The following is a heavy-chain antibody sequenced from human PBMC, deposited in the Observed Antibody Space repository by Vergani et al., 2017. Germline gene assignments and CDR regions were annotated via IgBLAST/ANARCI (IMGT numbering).Heavy chain of an antibody. CDR1: GFTFSSYA. Sequence: EVQLLESGGGLVQPGGSLRLSCAASGFTFSSYAMSWVRQAPGKGLEWVSAISGSGGSTYYADSVKGRFTIPRDNSKNTLYLQMNSLRAEDTAVYYCAKDRSRRDYFDYWGQGTLVTVSS. CDR2: ISGSGGST. CDR3: AKDRSRRDYFDY. V-gene: IGHV3-23*01. J-gene: IGHJ4*02.